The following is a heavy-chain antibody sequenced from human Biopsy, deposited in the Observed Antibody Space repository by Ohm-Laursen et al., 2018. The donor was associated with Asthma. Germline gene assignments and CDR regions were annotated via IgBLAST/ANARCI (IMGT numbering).Heavy chain of an antibody. CDR1: ADSISSNNFY. CDR2: ISYTGST. J-gene: IGHJ4*02. Sequence: SDTLSLTWPVSADSISSNNFYWGWIRQPPGKGLEWIATISYTGSTYYNPSLKSRVTISVDTSKNQFSLKLSSVTAADTAVYYCARHWDWGSFFDYWGQGTPVTVSS. V-gene: IGHV4-39*01. CDR3: ARHWDWGSFFDY. D-gene: IGHD7-27*01.